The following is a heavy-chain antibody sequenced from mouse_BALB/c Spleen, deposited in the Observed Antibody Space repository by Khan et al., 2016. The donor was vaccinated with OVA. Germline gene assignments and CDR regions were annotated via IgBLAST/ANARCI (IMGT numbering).Heavy chain of an antibody. CDR3: ARSKYLSSY. Sequence: QVQLKESGPGLVAPSQSLSITCTVYGYSLTRYGVHWVRQPPGKGLEWLVLIWAGGSTNYYWAFMYRLSISIDYTTSLVFLIMNSVNTDDKALYYCARSKYLSSYWGQGTTLTVSS. CDR1: GYSLTRYG. J-gene: IGHJ2*01. D-gene: IGHD6-1*01. CDR2: IWAGGST. V-gene: IGHV2-9*02.